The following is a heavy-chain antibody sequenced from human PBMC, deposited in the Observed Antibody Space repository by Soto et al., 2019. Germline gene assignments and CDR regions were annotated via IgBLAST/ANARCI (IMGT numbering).Heavy chain of an antibody. Sequence: GASVKVSCKASGFTFTSSAMQWVRQARGQRLEWIGWIVVGSGNTNYAQKFQERVTITRDMSTSTAYMELSSLRSEDTAVYYCAASSITMVRGVITHFDYWGQGTLVTVSS. CDR3: AASSITMVRGVITHFDY. V-gene: IGHV1-58*02. CDR1: GFTFTSSA. J-gene: IGHJ4*02. D-gene: IGHD3-10*01. CDR2: IVVGSGNT.